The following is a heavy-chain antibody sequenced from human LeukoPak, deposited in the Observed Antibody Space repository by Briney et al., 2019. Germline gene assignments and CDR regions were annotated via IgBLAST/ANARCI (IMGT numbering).Heavy chain of an antibody. D-gene: IGHD2-2*01. CDR1: GYTLTELS. J-gene: IGHJ6*03. V-gene: IGHV1-24*01. CDR3: ARAYRRALGYCSSTSCGLHYYYMDV. Sequence: GASVKVSCKVSGYTLTELSMHWVRQAPGKGLEWMGGFDPEDGETIYAQKFQGRVTMTEDTSTDTAYMELSSLRSEDTAVYYCARAYRRALGYCSSTSCGLHYYYMDVWGKGTTVTVSS. CDR2: FDPEDGET.